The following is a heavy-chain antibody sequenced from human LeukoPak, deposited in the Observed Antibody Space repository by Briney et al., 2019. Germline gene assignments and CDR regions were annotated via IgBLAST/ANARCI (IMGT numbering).Heavy chain of an antibody. J-gene: IGHJ4*02. CDR2: ISGSST. D-gene: IGHD6-13*01. V-gene: IGHV3-23*01. Sequence: PGGSLRLSCAASGFTFSSYAMAWVRQAPGKGLEWVSSISGSSTYYADSVKGRFTISRDNSKNTLYLQMNSLRAEDTAIYYCAKAYTTSWSEGYLDYWGQGTLVTVSS. CDR1: GFTFSSYA. CDR3: AKAYTTSWSEGYLDY.